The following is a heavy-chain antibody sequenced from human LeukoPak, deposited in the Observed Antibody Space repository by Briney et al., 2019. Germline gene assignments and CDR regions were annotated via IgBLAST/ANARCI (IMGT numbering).Heavy chain of an antibody. CDR3: ARDTYYFGMDV. V-gene: IGHV3-53*01. CDR2: IYSGGNT. CDR1: GFTVSTNY. J-gene: IGHJ6*02. Sequence: GGSLRLSCAVSGFTVSTNYMTWVRQAPGKGLEWVSIIYSGGNTYYADSVNGRFTISRDNSKNTLYLQMNSLRAEDTAVYYCARDTYYFGMDVWGQGTTVSVPS.